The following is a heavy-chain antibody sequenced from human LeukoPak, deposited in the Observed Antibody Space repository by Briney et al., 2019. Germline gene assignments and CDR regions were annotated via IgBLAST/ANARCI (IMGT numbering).Heavy chain of an antibody. Sequence: ASVKVSCTASGGTFSSYAISWVRQAPGQGLEWMGGIIPIFGTANYAQKFQGRVTITADESTSTAYMELSSLRSEDTAVYYCARGVPYYYGSGYYYYGMDVWGQGTTVTVSS. CDR1: GGTFSSYA. V-gene: IGHV1-69*13. CDR3: ARGVPYYYGSGYYYYGMDV. J-gene: IGHJ6*02. CDR2: IIPIFGTA. D-gene: IGHD3-10*01.